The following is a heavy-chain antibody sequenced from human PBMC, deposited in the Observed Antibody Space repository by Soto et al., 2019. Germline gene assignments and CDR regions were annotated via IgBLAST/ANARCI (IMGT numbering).Heavy chain of an antibody. D-gene: IGHD1-26*01. CDR1: GFTVSNNY. V-gene: IGHV3-66*01. CDR2: LYSAGST. Sequence: GGSLRLSCAASGFTVSNNYMSWVRQVPGKGLEWVSVLYSAGSTYYADSVKGRFIISRDNSKNTLYLQMNSLRAEDTAVYYCATYSGSKQRNPADYWGQGTLVTVSS. J-gene: IGHJ4*02. CDR3: ATYSGSKQRNPADY.